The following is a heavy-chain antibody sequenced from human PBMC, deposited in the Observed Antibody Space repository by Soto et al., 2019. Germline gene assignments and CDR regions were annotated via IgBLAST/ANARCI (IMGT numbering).Heavy chain of an antibody. V-gene: IGHV4-4*02. Sequence: QVQLQESGPGLMKPSGTLSLTCAVSGGSITSNWWSWVRQPPGKGLEWIAEIFHTGSANYNPSLMGRHTISMDKSRNHLSLSLNSVTAADTAVYYCARHIAVSGTRGFDHWGQGTLVTVSS. CDR1: GGSITSNW. D-gene: IGHD2-21*01. J-gene: IGHJ4*02. CDR2: IFHTGSA. CDR3: ARHIAVSGTRGFDH.